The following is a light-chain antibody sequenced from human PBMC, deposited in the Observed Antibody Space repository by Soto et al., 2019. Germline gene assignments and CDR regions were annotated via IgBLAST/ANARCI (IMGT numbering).Light chain of an antibody. V-gene: IGLV2-14*01. Sequence: QSVLTQPASVSGSPGQSITISCTGTSSDVGGYNYVSWYQQHPGKAPKLMIYDVSNRPSGVSNRFSGSKSSNTASLTISGLQAEDEADYYCSSYTSSSTRLFGGGTKLTVL. J-gene: IGLJ2*01. CDR3: SSYTSSSTRL. CDR2: DVS. CDR1: SSDVGGYNY.